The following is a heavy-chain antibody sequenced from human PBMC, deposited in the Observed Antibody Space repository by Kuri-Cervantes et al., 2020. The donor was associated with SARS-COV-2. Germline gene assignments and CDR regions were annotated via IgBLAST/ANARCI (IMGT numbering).Heavy chain of an antibody. CDR2: IKQDGSEK. V-gene: IGHV3-7*05. J-gene: IGHJ5*02. D-gene: IGHD6-13*01. Sequence: GGSLRLSCAASGFTFSSYWMSWVRQAPGKGLEWVANIKQDGSEKYYVDSVKGRFTISRDNAKNSLYLQMNSLRAEDTAVYYCARGPGYSSTWYGNWFDPWGQGTLVTVSS. CDR1: GFTFSSYW. CDR3: ARGPGYSSTWYGNWFDP.